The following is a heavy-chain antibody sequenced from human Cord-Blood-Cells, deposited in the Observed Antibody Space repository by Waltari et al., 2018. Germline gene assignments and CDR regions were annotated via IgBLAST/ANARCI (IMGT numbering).Heavy chain of an antibody. J-gene: IGHJ3*02. D-gene: IGHD3-3*01. CDR3: ARDPGGFTIFEAFDI. V-gene: IGHV4-4*07. CDR2: IYTSVST. CDR1: GGPISSYY. Sequence: HVQLQESGTGLVKPSETLSLTCTVPGGPISSYYWSWIRPPAGKGLEWIGRIYTSVSTNYNPSLKSRVTMSVDTSKNHFSLKLSSVTAADTAVYYCARDPGGFTIFEAFDIWGQGTMVTVSS.